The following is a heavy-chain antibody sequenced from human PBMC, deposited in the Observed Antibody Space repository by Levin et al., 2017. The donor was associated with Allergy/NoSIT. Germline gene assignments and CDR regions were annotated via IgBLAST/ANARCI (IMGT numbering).Heavy chain of an antibody. Sequence: ASETLSLTCTVSGGSISSYYWTWIRQPPGKGLERIGYIYSSGGTNYNPSLKSRVTISLDTSKSQFSLRLRSVTPADTAVYYCARSPLPFGRFDPWGQGTLVTVSS. CDR3: ARSPLPFGRFDP. J-gene: IGHJ5*02. CDR1: GGSISSYY. V-gene: IGHV4-59*01. CDR2: IYSSGGT. D-gene: IGHD3-10*01.